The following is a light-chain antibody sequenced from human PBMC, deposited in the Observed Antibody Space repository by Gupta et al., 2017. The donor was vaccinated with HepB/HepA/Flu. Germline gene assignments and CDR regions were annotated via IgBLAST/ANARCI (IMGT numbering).Light chain of an antibody. CDR2: SAS. J-gene: IGKJ5*01. CDR1: QGISSY. CDR3: QQFKSFPLT. V-gene: IGKV1-9*01. Sequence: DIQLTQSPSFLSSSVGDRVTITCRASQGISSYLAWYQQRPGTAPNLLIYSASTLQSGVPSRFSGSGSGTEFTLTISSLQPEDFASYYCQQFKSFPLTFGQGTRLEIK.